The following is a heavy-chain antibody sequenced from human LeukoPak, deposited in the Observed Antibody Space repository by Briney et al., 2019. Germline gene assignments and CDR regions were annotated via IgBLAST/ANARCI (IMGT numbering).Heavy chain of an antibody. D-gene: IGHD2-2*01. Sequence: SETLSLTCAVYGGSFSGYYWSWIRQPPGKGLEWIGEINHSGITNYNPSLKSRVTISVDTSKNQFSLKLTSVTAADTAVYFCARGPQYCTSTTCPRWGQGTLVTVSS. CDR1: GGSFSGYY. CDR2: INHSGIT. J-gene: IGHJ4*02. CDR3: ARGPQYCTSTTCPR. V-gene: IGHV4-34*01.